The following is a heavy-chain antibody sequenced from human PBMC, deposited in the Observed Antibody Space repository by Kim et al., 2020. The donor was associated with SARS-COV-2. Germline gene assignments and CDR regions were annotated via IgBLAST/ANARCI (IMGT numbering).Heavy chain of an antibody. CDR1: GYSFTSYW. CDR2: IYPGDSDT. Sequence: GESLKISCKGSGYSFTSYWIGWVRQMPGKGLEWMGIIYPGDSDTRYSPSFQVQVTISADKSISTAYLQWSSLKASDTAMYYCARPRGYSGYDYQRGVYGMDVWGQGTTVTVSS. D-gene: IGHD5-12*01. J-gene: IGHJ6*02. CDR3: ARPRGYSGYDYQRGVYGMDV. V-gene: IGHV5-51*01.